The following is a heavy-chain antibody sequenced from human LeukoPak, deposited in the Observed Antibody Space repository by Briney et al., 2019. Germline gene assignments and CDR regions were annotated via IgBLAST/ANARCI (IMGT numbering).Heavy chain of an antibody. Sequence: GGSLRLSCVGSSIRFADHWMLWVRQVPGKPPAWVARSDRDGVVREYADSVKGRLTIPRDNARNTIHLEMNRLKVEDTAIYYCVASRWSGALDFWGQGSLVTVSS. V-gene: IGHV3-74*01. CDR3: VASRWSGALDF. CDR2: SDRDGVVR. D-gene: IGHD3-3*01. CDR1: SIRFADHW. J-gene: IGHJ4*02.